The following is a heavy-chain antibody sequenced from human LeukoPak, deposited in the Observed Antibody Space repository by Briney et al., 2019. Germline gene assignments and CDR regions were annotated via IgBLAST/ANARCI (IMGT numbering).Heavy chain of an antibody. D-gene: IGHD4-17*01. Sequence: PSETLSLTCTVPGYSISSGYYWGWIRQPPGKGLEWIGRIYHSGSTYYNPSLKSRVTISVDKSKNQFSLKLTSVTAADTAAYYCARHLGSDYGDFYFDYWGQGTLVSVSS. V-gene: IGHV4-38-2*02. J-gene: IGHJ4*02. CDR3: ARHLGSDYGDFYFDY. CDR2: IYHSGST. CDR1: GYSISSGYY.